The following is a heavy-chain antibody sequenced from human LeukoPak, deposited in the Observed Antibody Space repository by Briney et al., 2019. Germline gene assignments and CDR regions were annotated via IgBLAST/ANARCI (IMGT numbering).Heavy chain of an antibody. J-gene: IGHJ4*02. CDR2: TSAHNGNT. D-gene: IGHD2-2*01. CDR3: ARAGAGGIVVVPAALLVDY. V-gene: IGHV1-18*04. Sequence: ASVKVSCKASGYTFTSCGISWVRQAPGQGLEWMGWTSAHNGNTNYAQKLQGRVTMTTDTSTSTAYMELRSLRSDDTAVYYCARAGAGGIVVVPAALLVDYWGQGTLVTVSS. CDR1: GYTFTSCG.